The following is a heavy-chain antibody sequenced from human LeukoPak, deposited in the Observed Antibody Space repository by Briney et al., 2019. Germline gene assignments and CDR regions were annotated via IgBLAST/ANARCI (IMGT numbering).Heavy chain of an antibody. CDR1: GYTLTELS. CDR3: ATDPDYYGSGGYPI. D-gene: IGHD3-10*01. V-gene: IGHV1-24*01. J-gene: IGHJ4*02. CDR2: FDPEDGET. Sequence: ASVKVSCKVSGYTLTELSMHWVRQAPGKGLEWMGGFDPEDGETIYAQKFQGRVTMTEDTSADTAYMELSSLRSEDTAVYYCATDPDYYGSGGYPIWGQGTLVTVSS.